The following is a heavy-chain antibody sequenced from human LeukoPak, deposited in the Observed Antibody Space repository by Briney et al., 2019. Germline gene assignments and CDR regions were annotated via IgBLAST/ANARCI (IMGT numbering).Heavy chain of an antibody. V-gene: IGHV4-39*01. D-gene: IGHD2-15*01. Sequence: PSETLSLTCTVSGGSISSSSYYWGWIRQPPGKGLEWIGSIYYRGSTYYNPSLKSRLTISVDTSKNQFSLKLSSVTAADTAVYYCASLDCSGGSCYSFELDYWGQGTLVTVSS. CDR1: GGSISSSSYY. CDR2: IYYRGST. J-gene: IGHJ4*02. CDR3: ASLDCSGGSCYSFELDY.